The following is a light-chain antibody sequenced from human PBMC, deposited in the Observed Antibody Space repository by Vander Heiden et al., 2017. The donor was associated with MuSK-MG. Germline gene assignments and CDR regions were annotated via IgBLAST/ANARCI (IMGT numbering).Light chain of an antibody. CDR2: YDR. CDR3: QVWDTNSDQVV. J-gene: IGLJ2*01. V-gene: IGLV3-21*04. CDR1: NIGSKS. Sequence: SYVLTQPPSVSVAPGKTATITCGGTNIGSKSVHWYQQKPGQAPVLGISYDRARPSGIPERFSGSNSGNTANLTISRVEAGDEADYFCQVWDTNSDQVVFGGGTELTVL.